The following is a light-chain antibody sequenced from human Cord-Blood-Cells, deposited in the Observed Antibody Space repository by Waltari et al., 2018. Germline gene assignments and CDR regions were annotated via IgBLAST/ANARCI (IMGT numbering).Light chain of an antibody. J-gene: IGKJ4*01. Sequence: EIVLTQSPDTLSLSPGERATLPCRASQSVSSYLAWYQQKPGQAPRLLIYDASNRATGIPARFSGSGSGTDFTLTISSLEPEDFAVYYCQQRSNWPRALTFGGGTKVEIK. CDR3: QQRSNWPRALT. CDR2: DAS. CDR1: QSVSSY. V-gene: IGKV3-11*01.